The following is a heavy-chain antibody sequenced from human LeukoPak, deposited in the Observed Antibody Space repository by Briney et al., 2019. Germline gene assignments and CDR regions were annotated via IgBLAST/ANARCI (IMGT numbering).Heavy chain of an antibody. CDR3: ARDDRRDGHNYAFDY. J-gene: IGHJ4*02. V-gene: IGHV3-33*01. Sequence: GGSLRLSCAASGFTFSSYGMHWVRQAPGKGLEWVAMIWYDGTNKYYVDSVKGRFTISRDNSKNTLYLQMNSLSADDTAVYYCARDDRRDGHNYAFDYWGQGTPVTVSS. D-gene: IGHD5-24*01. CDR1: GFTFSSYG. CDR2: IWYDGTNK.